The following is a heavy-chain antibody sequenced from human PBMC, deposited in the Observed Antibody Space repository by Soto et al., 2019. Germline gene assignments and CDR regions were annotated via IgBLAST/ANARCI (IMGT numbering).Heavy chain of an antibody. J-gene: IGHJ6*02. D-gene: IGHD3-16*01. CDR2: IIPILGET. Sequence: QVQLVQSGAEVKKPGSSVRVSCKASGTIFSSYTISWVRQAPGQGLEWMGRIIPILGETNSAQKFQGRVTLTADKSTNTAYMELNSLRVEDTARYYCARGLGGRMDDWGQGTTVTVSS. V-gene: IGHV1-69*08. CDR3: ARGLGGRMDD. CDR1: GTIFSSYT.